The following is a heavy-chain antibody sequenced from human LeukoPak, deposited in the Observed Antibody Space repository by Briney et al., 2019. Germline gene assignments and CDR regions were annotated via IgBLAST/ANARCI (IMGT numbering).Heavy chain of an antibody. V-gene: IGHV1-18*01. Sequence: ASVTLCCTASGYTFTSYGISWVRQAPGQGLEWMGWISAYNGNTNYAQKLQGRVTMTTDTSTSTAYLELRSLRSDDTSVYYCARDRGCDYYDRSGYYFNWFDPWGQGTLGTVSS. CDR2: ISAYNGNT. CDR1: GYTFTSYG. CDR3: ARDRGCDYYDRSGYYFNWFDP. J-gene: IGHJ5*02. D-gene: IGHD3-22*01.